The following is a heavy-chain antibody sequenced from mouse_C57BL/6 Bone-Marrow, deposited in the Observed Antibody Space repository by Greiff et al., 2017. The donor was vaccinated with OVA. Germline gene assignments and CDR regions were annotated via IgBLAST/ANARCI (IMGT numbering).Heavy chain of an antibody. Sequence: EVKLMESGGGLVQPGGSLKLSCAASGFTFSDYYMYWVRQTPEKRLEWVAYISNGGGSTYYPATVKGRFTISRDNAKNTLYLQMSRLKSEDTAMYYCARHEDYYGSSCGRYAMGYWGKGTSVTVSS. D-gene: IGHD1-1*01. CDR1: GFTFSDYY. CDR2: ISNGGGST. V-gene: IGHV5-12*01. CDR3: ARHEDYYGSSCGRYAMGY. J-gene: IGHJ4*01.